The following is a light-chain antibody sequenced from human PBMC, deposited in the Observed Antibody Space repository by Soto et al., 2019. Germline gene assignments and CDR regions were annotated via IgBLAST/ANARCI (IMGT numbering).Light chain of an antibody. J-gene: IGKJ2*01. CDR2: WAS. V-gene: IGKV4-1*01. Sequence: DIVMTQSPDSLAVSLGERATINCKSSQSVLYSSNNKNYLAWYQQKPGQPPKLLIYWASTRESGVPDRFSGSGSGTEFTLTLSSLQAEDVAVYYCQQYYRTPPYTFGQGTKLEIK. CDR3: QQYYRTPPYT. CDR1: QSVLYSSNNKNY.